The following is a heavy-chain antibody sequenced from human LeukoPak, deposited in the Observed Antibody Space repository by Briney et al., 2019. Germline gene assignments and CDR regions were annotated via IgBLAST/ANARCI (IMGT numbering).Heavy chain of an antibody. CDR3: ARYGYSYGI. CDR1: GGSISSSSYY. CDR2: IYYSGST. D-gene: IGHD5-18*01. J-gene: IGHJ4*02. V-gene: IGHV4-39*01. Sequence: SETLSLTCTVSGGSISSSSYYWGWIRQPPGKGLEWIGSIYYSGSTYYNPSLKSRVTISVDTSKNQFSLKLSSVTAADTAVYYCARYGYSYGIWGQGTLVTVSS.